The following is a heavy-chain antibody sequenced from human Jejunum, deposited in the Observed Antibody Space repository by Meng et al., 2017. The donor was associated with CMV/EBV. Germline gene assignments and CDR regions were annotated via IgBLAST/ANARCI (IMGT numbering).Heavy chain of an antibody. CDR1: SSYY. J-gene: IGHJ5*02. CDR3: ARDLGYYYGSGSYYNWFDP. Sequence: SSYYWAWIRQPPGKGLEWIGSIYHSGGTYYNPSLQSRVTISVDTSKNQFSLRLTSVTAADTAVYYCARDLGYYYGSGSYYNWFDPWGQGTLVTVSS. V-gene: IGHV4-38-2*02. CDR2: IYHSGGT. D-gene: IGHD3-10*01.